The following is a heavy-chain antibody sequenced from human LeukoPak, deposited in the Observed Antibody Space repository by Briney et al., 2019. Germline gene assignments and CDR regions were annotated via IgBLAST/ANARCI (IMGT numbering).Heavy chain of an antibody. J-gene: IGHJ4*02. CDR2: MKYDGSEK. D-gene: IGHD6-13*01. Sequence: GGSLRLSCAASGFTFSSYWMSWVRQAAGKGLEWVANMKYDGSEKYYVDSVKGRFTISRDNAKNSLYLQMNSLRAEDTAVYYCARDIEAAGLFLDYWGQGTLVTVSS. CDR1: GFTFSSYW. V-gene: IGHV3-7*01. CDR3: ARDIEAAGLFLDY.